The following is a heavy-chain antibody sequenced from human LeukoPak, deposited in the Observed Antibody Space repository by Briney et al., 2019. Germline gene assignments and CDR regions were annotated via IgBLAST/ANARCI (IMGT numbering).Heavy chain of an antibody. CDR3: AREGGDSSSWYGVDI. D-gene: IGHD6-13*01. V-gene: IGHV1-2*06. CDR1: GYTFTGYY. CDR2: INPNMGGT. Sequence: ASVKVSCKASGYTFTGYYMYWVRQAPGQGLEWMGRINPNMGGTNYAQKCQGRVSMSRDTCISTAYMGLSRLRSEDTAVYYCAREGGDSSSWYGVDIWGQGTMVTVSS. J-gene: IGHJ3*02.